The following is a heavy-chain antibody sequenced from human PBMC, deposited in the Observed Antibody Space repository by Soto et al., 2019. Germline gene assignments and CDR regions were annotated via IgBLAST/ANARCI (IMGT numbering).Heavy chain of an antibody. V-gene: IGHV5-51*01. CDR3: ARGLMVYADAFDI. J-gene: IGHJ3*02. CDR1: GYSFTSYW. CDR2: IYPGDSDT. D-gene: IGHD2-8*01. Sequence: GESLKISCRGSGYSFTSYWIGWVRQMPGKGLEWMGIIYPGDSDTRYSPSFQGQVTISADKSISTAYLQWSGLKASDTAMYYCARGLMVYADAFDIWGQGTMVTVSS.